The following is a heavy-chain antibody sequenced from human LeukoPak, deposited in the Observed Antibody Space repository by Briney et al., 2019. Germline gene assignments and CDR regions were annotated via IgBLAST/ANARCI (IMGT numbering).Heavy chain of an antibody. J-gene: IGHJ4*02. V-gene: IGHV4-30-4*01. Sequence: SQTLSLTCTVSGGSLSSVDYYWSWIRQPPGRGLEWIGYIYCSGSKYYDPSLKSRVTISVDTSKNQFSLKLSSVTAADTAVYYCARGLSYGDYGGGYWGQGTLVTVSS. CDR2: IYCSGSK. CDR3: ARGLSYGDYGGGY. D-gene: IGHD4-17*01. CDR1: GGSLSSVDYY.